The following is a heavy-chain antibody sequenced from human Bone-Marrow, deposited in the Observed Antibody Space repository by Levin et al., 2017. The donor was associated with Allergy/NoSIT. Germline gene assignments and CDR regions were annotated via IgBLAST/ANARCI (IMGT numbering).Heavy chain of an antibody. D-gene: IGHD1-26*01. Sequence: GGSLRLSCAASGFTFSNAWMSWVRQAPGKGLEWVGRIKSKTDGGTTDYAAPVKGRFTISRDDSKNTLYLQMNSLKTEDTAVYYCTTDYFSPSHGSYPNVDAFDIWGQGTMVTVSS. CDR1: GFTFSNAW. CDR3: TTDYFSPSHGSYPNVDAFDI. CDR2: IKSKTDGGTT. J-gene: IGHJ3*02. V-gene: IGHV3-15*01.